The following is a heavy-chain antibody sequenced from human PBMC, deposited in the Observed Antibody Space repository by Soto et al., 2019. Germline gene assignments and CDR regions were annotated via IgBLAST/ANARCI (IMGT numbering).Heavy chain of an antibody. CDR2: ISGSGGST. J-gene: IGHJ6*02. CDR3: AKGSREMATIMGDYYYYYGMDV. Sequence: GGSLRLSCAASGFTFSSYAMSWVRQAPGKGLEWVSAISGSGGSTYYADSVKGGFTISRDNSKNTLYLQMNSLRAEDTAVYYCAKGSREMATIMGDYYYYYGMDVWGQGTTVTVSS. V-gene: IGHV3-23*01. CDR1: GFTFSSYA. D-gene: IGHD5-12*01.